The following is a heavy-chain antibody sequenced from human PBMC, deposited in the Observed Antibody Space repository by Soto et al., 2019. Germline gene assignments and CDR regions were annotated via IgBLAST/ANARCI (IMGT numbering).Heavy chain of an antibody. V-gene: IGHV4-30-2*01. CDR3: ARGGALFDY. CDR1: GGSISSGGYS. CDR2: IYHSGST. J-gene: IGHJ4*02. Sequence: SETLSLTCAVSGGSISSGGYSWSWIRQPPGKGLEWIGYIYHSGSTYYNPSLKSRVTISVDRSKNQFSLKLSSVTAADTAVYYCARGGALFDYWGQGTLVTVSS.